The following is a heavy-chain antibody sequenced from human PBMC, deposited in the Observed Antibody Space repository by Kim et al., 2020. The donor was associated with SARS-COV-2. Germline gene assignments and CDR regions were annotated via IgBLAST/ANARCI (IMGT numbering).Heavy chain of an antibody. Sequence: GGSLRLSCTASGFTFGDYAMSWVRQAPGKGLEWVGFIRSKAYGGTTEYAASVKGRFTISRDDSKSIAYLQMNSLKTEDTAVYYCTSLRYFDFDYWGQGTLVTVSS. J-gene: IGHJ4*02. D-gene: IGHD3-9*01. CDR3: TSLRYFDFDY. V-gene: IGHV3-49*04. CDR1: GFTFGDYA. CDR2: IRSKAYGGTT.